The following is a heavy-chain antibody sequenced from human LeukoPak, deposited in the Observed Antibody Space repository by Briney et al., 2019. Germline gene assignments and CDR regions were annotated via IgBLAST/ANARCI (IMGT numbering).Heavy chain of an antibody. CDR2: IYYSGST. V-gene: IGHV4-59*08. D-gene: IGHD2-2*01. Sequence: SETLSLTCAVYGGSFSGYYWSWIRQPPGKGLEWIGYIYYSGSTNYNPSLKSRVTISVDTSKNQFSLKLSSVTAADTAVYYCARQRGVVVPAAPPTWWFDPWGQGTLVTVSS. CDR3: ARQRGVVVPAAPPTWWFDP. J-gene: IGHJ5*02. CDR1: GGSFSGYY.